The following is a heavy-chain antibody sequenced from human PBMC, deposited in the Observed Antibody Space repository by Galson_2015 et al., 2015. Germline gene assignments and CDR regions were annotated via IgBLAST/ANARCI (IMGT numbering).Heavy chain of an antibody. CDR1: GFTFGDYA. CDR3: TRKHSAYDFWSGYYYYYMDV. D-gene: IGHD3-3*01. Sequence: SLRLSCAASGFTFGDYAMSWFRQAPGKGLEWVGFIRSKAYGGTTEYAASVKGRFTISRDDSKSIAYLQMNSLKTEDTAVYYCTRKHSAYDFWSGYYYYYMDVWGKGTTVTVSS. V-gene: IGHV3-49*03. CDR2: IRSKAYGGTT. J-gene: IGHJ6*03.